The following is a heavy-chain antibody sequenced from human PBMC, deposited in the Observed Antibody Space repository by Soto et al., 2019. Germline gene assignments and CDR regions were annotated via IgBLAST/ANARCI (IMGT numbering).Heavy chain of an antibody. CDR2: VNPSLGRA. D-gene: IGHD6-19*01. V-gene: IGHV1-46*01. CDR1: GYTFTAYH. CDR3: AKTFEQWLPSRHYYYYGMDV. Sequence: GASVKVSCKASGYTFTAYHMHWVRQAPGQGLEWMGIVNPSLGRANYALKFQDRVAMTWDTSTSTVYMELTSLRAEDTAVYYCAKTFEQWLPSRHYYYYGMDVWGQGTTVTVSS. J-gene: IGHJ6*02.